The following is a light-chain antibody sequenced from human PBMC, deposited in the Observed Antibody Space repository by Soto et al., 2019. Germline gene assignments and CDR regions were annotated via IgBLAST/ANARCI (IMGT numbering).Light chain of an antibody. Sequence: DIVFTQSPCTLSLSLGERAALACRASQSVSSNYLGWYQQKPGQAHRLLIYAAYSRATGVPARFSGSRSGTDFTLTISRLEPEDFAVYFCQQYGSSPWTFGQGTKVDI. CDR1: QSVSSNY. V-gene: IGKV3-20*01. CDR3: QQYGSSPWT. CDR2: AAY. J-gene: IGKJ1*01.